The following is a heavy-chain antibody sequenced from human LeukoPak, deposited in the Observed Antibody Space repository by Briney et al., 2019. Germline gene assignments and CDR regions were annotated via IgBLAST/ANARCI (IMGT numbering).Heavy chain of an antibody. CDR2: INHSGST. V-gene: IGHV4-34*01. Sequence: SETLSLTCAVYGGSFSGYFWNWIRQPPGKGLEWIGEINHSGSTNYNPSLKSRVTISIDTSKNQFSLKLSSVTAADTAVYYCAREGDYSGYDWDAFDIWGQGTMVTVSS. J-gene: IGHJ3*02. CDR1: GGSFSGYF. CDR3: AREGDYSGYDWDAFDI. D-gene: IGHD5-12*01.